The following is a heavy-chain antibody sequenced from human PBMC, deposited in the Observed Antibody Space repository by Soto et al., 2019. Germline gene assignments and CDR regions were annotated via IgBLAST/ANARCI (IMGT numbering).Heavy chain of an antibody. CDR2: MNPSAGSS. CDR3: ARGSTGTWDHKYYCGGIDV. CDR1: GYTLTSYY. Sequence: ASVKVSCKASGYTLTSYYLHWVRQAPGQGLEWLGIMNPSAGSSSYAQTFQGRITMTRDTSMSTVYMELSRLRSEDTAVYYCARGSTGTWDHKYYCGGIDVWGQGXTVTVYS. J-gene: IGHJ6*02. D-gene: IGHD4-4*01. V-gene: IGHV1-46*01.